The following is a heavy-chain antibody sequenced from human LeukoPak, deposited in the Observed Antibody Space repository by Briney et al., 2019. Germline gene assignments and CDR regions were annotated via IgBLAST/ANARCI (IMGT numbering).Heavy chain of an antibody. CDR2: RHDSGSS. Sequence: SETLSLTCSVSGGSISSHYWIWFRQPPGKGLEWIGHRHDSGSSNYNPSLKSRVTISIDTSKNQFSLILNSATAADTADYYCARAPVVRGVFGWFDFWGQGLLVTVSS. CDR3: ARAPVVRGVFGWFDF. D-gene: IGHD3-10*01. V-gene: IGHV4-59*11. CDR1: GGSISSHY. J-gene: IGHJ5*01.